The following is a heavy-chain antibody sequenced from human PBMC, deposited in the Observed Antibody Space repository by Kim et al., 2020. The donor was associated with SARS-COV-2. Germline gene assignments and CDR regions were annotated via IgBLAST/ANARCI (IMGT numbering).Heavy chain of an antibody. CDR1: GFTFSSYE. CDR3: ARDYYDSSGLLYYYYYGMEV. V-gene: IGHV3-48*03. D-gene: IGHD3-22*01. CDR2: ISSSGSTI. Sequence: GGSLRLSCAASGFTFSSYEMNWVRQAPGKVLEWVSYISSSGSTIYYADSVKGRFTISRDNAKNSLYLQMNSLRAEDTAVYYCARDYYDSSGLLYYYYYGMEVWGQGTTVTVSS. J-gene: IGHJ6*02.